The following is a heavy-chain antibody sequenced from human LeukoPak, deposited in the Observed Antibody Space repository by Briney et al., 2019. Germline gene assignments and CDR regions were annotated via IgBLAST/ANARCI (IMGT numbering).Heavy chain of an antibody. Sequence: SETLSLTCAVYGGSFSGYYWSWIRQPPGKGLEWIGEINHSGSTNYNPSLKSRVTISVDTSKNQFSLKLSSVTAADTAVYYCARGYDFWSGYYSYYGMDVWGQGTTVTVSS. V-gene: IGHV4-34*01. CDR2: INHSGST. J-gene: IGHJ6*02. D-gene: IGHD3-3*01. CDR3: ARGYDFWSGYYSYYGMDV. CDR1: GGSFSGYY.